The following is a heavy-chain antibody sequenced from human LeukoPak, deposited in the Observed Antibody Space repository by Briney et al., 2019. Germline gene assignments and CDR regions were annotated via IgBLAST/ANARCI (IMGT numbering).Heavy chain of an antibody. Sequence: GSSVKVYCKASGGTFSSYAISWVRQAPGQGLEWMGRIIPIFGTANYAQKFQGRVTITADKSTSTAYMELSSLRSEDTAVYYCAREITGTQRAFDYWGQGTLVTVSS. CDR3: AREITGTQRAFDY. J-gene: IGHJ4*02. V-gene: IGHV1-69*06. CDR2: IIPIFGTA. CDR1: GGTFSSYA. D-gene: IGHD1-20*01.